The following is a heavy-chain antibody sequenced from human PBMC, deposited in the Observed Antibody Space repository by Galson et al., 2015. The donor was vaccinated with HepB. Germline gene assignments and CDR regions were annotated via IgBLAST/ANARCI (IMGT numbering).Heavy chain of an antibody. Sequence: QSGAEVKKPGESLRISCKGSGYSFTTYWISWVRQIPGKGLEWMGKIDPSDSYTNYSPSFQGHVTISADKSISTAYLQWSSLKASDTAIYYCARLGWNEYTYGYNYWGQGTLVTVSS. CDR1: GYSFTTYW. CDR2: IDPSDSYT. J-gene: IGHJ4*02. V-gene: IGHV5-10-1*01. D-gene: IGHD5-18*01. CDR3: ARLGWNEYTYGYNY.